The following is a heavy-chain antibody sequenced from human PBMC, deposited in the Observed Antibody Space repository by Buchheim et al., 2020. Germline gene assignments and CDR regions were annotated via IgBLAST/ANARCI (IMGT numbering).Heavy chain of an antibody. J-gene: IGHJ5*02. Sequence: QVQLVQSGAEVKKPGASVKVSCKASGYTFTSFAMHWVRQAPGQRLEWMGWINAGNANTKYSQQFQGRVCITRDTSARHVYMELSSLISEDTAVYYCARGSGGTAAAGNYWFDPWGQGTL. CDR1: GYTFTSFA. CDR3: ARGSGGTAAAGNYWFDP. D-gene: IGHD6-13*01. V-gene: IGHV1-3*01. CDR2: INAGNANT.